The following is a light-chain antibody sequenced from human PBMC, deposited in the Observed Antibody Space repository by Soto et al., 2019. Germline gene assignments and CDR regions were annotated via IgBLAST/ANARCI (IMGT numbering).Light chain of an antibody. CDR1: QSISSW. V-gene: IGKV1-5*03. CDR3: QQYNSYSQT. Sequence: DIQMTQSPSTLSASVGDRGTITCRARQSISSWLAWYQQKPGKAPKLLIYKASSSESGVPSRFSGSGSGTEFPLTISSLQPADFATYYCQQYNSYSQTFGQGTKVDIK. CDR2: KAS. J-gene: IGKJ1*01.